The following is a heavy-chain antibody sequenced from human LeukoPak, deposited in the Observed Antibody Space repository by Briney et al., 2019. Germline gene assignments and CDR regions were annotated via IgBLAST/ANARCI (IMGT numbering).Heavy chain of an antibody. D-gene: IGHD3-9*01. CDR2: FDPEDGET. CDR1: GYTLTELS. CDR3: ARDMEDYDILTGRDY. J-gene: IGHJ4*02. Sequence: GASVKASRKVSGYTLTELSMHWVRQAPGKGLEWMGGFDPEDGETIYAQKYQGRVTMTEDTSTDTAYMELSSLRSEDTAVYYCARDMEDYDILTGRDYWGQGTLVTVSS. V-gene: IGHV1-24*01.